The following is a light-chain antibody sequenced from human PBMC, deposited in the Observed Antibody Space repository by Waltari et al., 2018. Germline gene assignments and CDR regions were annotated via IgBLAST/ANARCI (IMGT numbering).Light chain of an antibody. CDR2: RTS. Sequence: TQSPSSVSASVGDTVTINCRASRGVSGWLAWYQQKPGKAPNLLIYRTSDLHTGVPSRFSGSGSETEFTLTISGLQPEDFATYYCQQATSLPPTFGGGTKVEI. CDR1: RGVSGW. V-gene: IGKV1-12*01. CDR3: QQATSLPPT. J-gene: IGKJ4*01.